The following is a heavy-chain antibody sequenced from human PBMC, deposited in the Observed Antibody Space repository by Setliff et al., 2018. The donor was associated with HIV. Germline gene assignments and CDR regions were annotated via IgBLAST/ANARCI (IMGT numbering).Heavy chain of an antibody. V-gene: IGHV4-39*07. Sequence: PSETLSLTCTVSGGSISSSSYYWGWIRQPPGKGLEWIGSIYYSGSTNYNPSLKSRVTISVDTSKNQFSLKLSSVTAADTAVYYCARDSSSWRGDAFDIWGQGTMVTVSS. CDR1: GGSISSSSYY. D-gene: IGHD6-13*01. CDR3: ARDSSSWRGDAFDI. J-gene: IGHJ3*02. CDR2: IYYSGST.